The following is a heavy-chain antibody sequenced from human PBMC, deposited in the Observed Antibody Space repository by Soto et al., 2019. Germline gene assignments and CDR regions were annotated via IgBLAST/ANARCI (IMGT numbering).Heavy chain of an antibody. CDR2: ISGSDDST. Sequence: DVQLLESGGGLVQPGGSLRLSCVASGFSFSSYAMSWVRQAPGKGLEWVSVISGSDDSTYYAYSVKGRFTISRDNSKNTLYLQMNSLRAEDTAVYYCAKDRERDAWYEDYWGQGTLVTVSS. CDR1: GFSFSSYA. D-gene: IGHD6-13*01. J-gene: IGHJ4*02. V-gene: IGHV3-23*01. CDR3: AKDRERDAWYEDY.